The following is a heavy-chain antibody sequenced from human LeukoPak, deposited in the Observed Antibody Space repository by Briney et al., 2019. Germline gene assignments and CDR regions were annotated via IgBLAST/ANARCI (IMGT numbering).Heavy chain of an antibody. Sequence: GGSLSLSCAASGFTFSRYWMTWVRQAPGKGLEWVATIKEDGSEKYCADPVKGRCTISRDNAKNSLYLQMNSPRAEDTAIYHCARESLLGGIDYWGQGTLVTVSS. CDR3: ARESLLGGIDY. J-gene: IGHJ4*02. CDR2: IKEDGSEK. V-gene: IGHV3-7*04. D-gene: IGHD3-16*01. CDR1: GFTFSRYW.